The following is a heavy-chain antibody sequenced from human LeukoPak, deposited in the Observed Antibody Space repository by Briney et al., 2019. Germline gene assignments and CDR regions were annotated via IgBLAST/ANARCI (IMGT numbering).Heavy chain of an antibody. CDR2: IRSKTYGGTT. J-gene: IGHJ4*02. CDR3: TRTFGVVNNFDY. Sequence: GGSLRLSCTAAGFTFGDYAMTWVRQAPGKGLEWVGLIRSKTYGGTTEYAASVKGRFTISRDDSKSIAYLQMNSLKTEDTAVYYCTRTFGVVNNFDYWGQGTLVTVSS. CDR1: GFTFGDYA. D-gene: IGHD3-3*01. V-gene: IGHV3-49*04.